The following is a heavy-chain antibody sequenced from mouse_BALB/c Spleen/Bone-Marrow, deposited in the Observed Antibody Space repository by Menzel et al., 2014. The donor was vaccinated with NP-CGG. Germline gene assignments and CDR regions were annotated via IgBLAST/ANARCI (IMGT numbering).Heavy chain of an antibody. CDR2: IHPNSGNT. Sequence: VQLQESGSVLVRPGASVKLSCKASGYTFTSSWMHWAKQRPGQGLEWIGEIHPNSGNTNYNEKFKGKATLTVDTSSSTAYVDLSSLTSEDSAVYYCAREKIYGNHLWYFDVWGAGTTVTVSS. J-gene: IGHJ1*01. CDR3: AREKIYGNHLWYFDV. D-gene: IGHD2-1*01. CDR1: GYTFTSSW. V-gene: IGHV1S130*01.